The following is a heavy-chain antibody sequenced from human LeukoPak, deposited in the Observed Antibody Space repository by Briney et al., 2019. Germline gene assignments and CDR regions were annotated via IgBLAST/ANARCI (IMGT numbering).Heavy chain of an antibody. Sequence: PGRSLRLSCAASGFTFSSYTIHWVRQAPGKGLGWVTFISYDGSNKYYADSVKGRFTISRDNSKHTLYLQMNSLRAEDTAVYYCARGGQGYDLNWFDPWGQGTLVTVSS. D-gene: IGHD3-3*01. V-gene: IGHV3-30-3*01. CDR2: ISYDGSNK. CDR1: GFTFSSYT. CDR3: ARGGQGYDLNWFDP. J-gene: IGHJ5*02.